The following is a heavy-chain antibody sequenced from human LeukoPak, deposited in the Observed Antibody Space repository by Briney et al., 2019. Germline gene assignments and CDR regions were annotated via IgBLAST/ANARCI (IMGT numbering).Heavy chain of an antibody. D-gene: IGHD3/OR15-3a*01. CDR1: GHSLTSSPNY. Sequence: SGTLSLTCSVSGHSLTSSPNYWGWIRQPPGKGLEWVGSISSSGRANSNPSLESRASPFVDMSNNQISLEATSVPAAQQAVFYCAGLAYEFSSRHYTGGYYYIDVWGKETAVIVCS. CDR2: ISSSGRA. J-gene: IGHJ6*03. V-gene: IGHV4-39*01. CDR3: AGLAYEFSSRHYTGGYYYIDV.